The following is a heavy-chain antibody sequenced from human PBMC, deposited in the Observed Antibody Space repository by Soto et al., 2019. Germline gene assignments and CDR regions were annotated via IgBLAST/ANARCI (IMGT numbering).Heavy chain of an antibody. V-gene: IGHV4-59*11. D-gene: IGHD3-10*02. J-gene: IGHJ4*02. CDR2: VYFTGST. CDR1: DGSIGTRI. Sequence: KTXETLSLSFTDSDGSIGTRIWTWIRQPPGRGLEWIGFVYFTGSTSYNPSLKSRLTMSIDTSKNQFSLKLSSLTAADTAVYYCARGAQIPSVRRYHLDLWRQGTPVTVPQ. CDR3: ARGAQIPSVRRYHLDL.